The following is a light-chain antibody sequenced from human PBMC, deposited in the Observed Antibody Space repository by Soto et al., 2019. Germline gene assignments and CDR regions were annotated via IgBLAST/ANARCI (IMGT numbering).Light chain of an antibody. V-gene: IGKV2-30*01. CDR1: QSLLFSDGNTY. Sequence: DVVMTQSPLSLSVTLGQPASISCRSSQSLLFSDGNTYLHWFQQRPGQSPRRLIYRVSNRDSEVPDRFSGSGSGPDFTLRISRVEAEDVGVYYCMQGAHWPWTFGQGTTVEI. CDR3: MQGAHWPWT. CDR2: RVS. J-gene: IGKJ1*01.